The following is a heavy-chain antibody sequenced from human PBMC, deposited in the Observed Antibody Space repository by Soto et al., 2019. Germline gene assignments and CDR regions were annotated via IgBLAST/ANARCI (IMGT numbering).Heavy chain of an antibody. CDR2: FTPIFSTT. V-gene: IGHV1-69*05. D-gene: IGHD3-10*01. CDR3: ATGPLYASGVANY. CDR1: GGTFSSDV. Sequence: SVKVSCKASGGTFSSDVINWVRQAPGQGLERMGGFTPIFSTTKYAQKFQGRVTVTTDESASTVYLELSSLRSEDTAVYYCATGPLYASGVANYWGQGALVTVSS. J-gene: IGHJ4*02.